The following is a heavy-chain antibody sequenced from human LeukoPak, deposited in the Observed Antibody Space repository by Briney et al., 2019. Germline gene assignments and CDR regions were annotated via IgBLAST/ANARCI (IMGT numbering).Heavy chain of an antibody. CDR2: IGAYNGDT. CDR1: GFTFTRYG. V-gene: IGHV1-18*01. CDR3: ARDPSNTSGWYAWADY. J-gene: IGHJ4*02. Sequence: GASVKVSCKASGFTFTRYGISWVRQAPGQGLEWMGWIGAYNGDTKYAHKFQDRLTMTTDTSTSTAYMELRSLRSDDTAVYYCARDPSNTSGWYAWADYWGQGTLVTVSS. D-gene: IGHD6-19*01.